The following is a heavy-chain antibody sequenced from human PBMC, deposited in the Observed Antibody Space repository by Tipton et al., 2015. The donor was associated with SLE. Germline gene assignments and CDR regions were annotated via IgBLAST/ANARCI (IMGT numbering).Heavy chain of an antibody. J-gene: IGHJ6*02. D-gene: IGHD3-3*01. V-gene: IGHV4-4*09. CDR1: GGSISSYY. CDR3: ARQSRITIFGVVIGYYYYGMDV. Sequence: TLSLTCTVSGGSISSYYWSWIRQSPGKGLEWIGYIYTSGSTNYNPSLKSRVTISVDTSKNQFSLKLSSVTAADTAVYYCARQSRITIFGVVIGYYYYGMDVWGQGTTVTVSS. CDR2: IYTSGST.